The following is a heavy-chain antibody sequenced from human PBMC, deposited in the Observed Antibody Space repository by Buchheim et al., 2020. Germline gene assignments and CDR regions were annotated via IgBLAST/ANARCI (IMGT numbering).Heavy chain of an antibody. CDR2: ISFDGSNA. CDR1: GFTFSSYG. CDR3: AKTNYYESSGYIDY. D-gene: IGHD3-22*01. Sequence: QVQLVESGGGVVQPGRSLRLSCAASGFTFSSYGMHCVRQAPGKGLEWVAVISFDGSNAYYADSVKGRFTISRDNSKNTLYLQMNSLRAEDTAVFYCAKTNYYESSGYIDYGGQGTL. J-gene: IGHJ4*02. V-gene: IGHV3-30*18.